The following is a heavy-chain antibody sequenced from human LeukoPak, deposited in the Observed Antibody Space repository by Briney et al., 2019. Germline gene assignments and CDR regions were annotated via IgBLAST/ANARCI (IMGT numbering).Heavy chain of an antibody. CDR1: GFTVSSIY. Sequence: GGSQRLSCAASGFTVSSIYMSWVRQAPGKGLEWVSLLYSGGRTYYTDSAKGRFTISRDNSKNTPYLQMNSLRAEDTAVYYCARLDDGGDYFDYWGQGTLVTVSS. CDR2: LYSGGRT. CDR3: ARLDDGGDYFDY. J-gene: IGHJ4*02. D-gene: IGHD1-1*01. V-gene: IGHV3-53*01.